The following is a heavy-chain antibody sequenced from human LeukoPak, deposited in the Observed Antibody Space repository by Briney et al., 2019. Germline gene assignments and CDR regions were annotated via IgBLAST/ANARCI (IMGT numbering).Heavy chain of an antibody. CDR2: IRSKGNNYST. D-gene: IGHD3-10*01. V-gene: IGHV3-73*01. CDR1: GFTFSGSA. Sequence: GGSLRLSXAASGFTFSGSAMHLVRQASGKGLEWIGRIRSKGNNYSTAYAASVKGRFTISRDDSKNTAYLQVNSLKTEDTAVYYCTRLYDSGFDYWGQGTLVTVPS. J-gene: IGHJ4*02. CDR3: TRLYDSGFDY.